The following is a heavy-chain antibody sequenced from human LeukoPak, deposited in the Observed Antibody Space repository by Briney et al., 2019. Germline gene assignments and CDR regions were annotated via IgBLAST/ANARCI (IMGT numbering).Heavy chain of an antibody. J-gene: IGHJ5*02. Sequence: GGSLRLSCAASGFTFSSYAMSWVRQAPGKGLEWVSAISGSGGSTYYADSVKGRFTISRDNSKNTLYLQTNSLRAEDTAVYYCAKDRYYDFWSGYSVWFDPWGQGTLVTVSS. D-gene: IGHD3-3*01. CDR3: AKDRYYDFWSGYSVWFDP. CDR1: GFTFSSYA. V-gene: IGHV3-23*01. CDR2: ISGSGGST.